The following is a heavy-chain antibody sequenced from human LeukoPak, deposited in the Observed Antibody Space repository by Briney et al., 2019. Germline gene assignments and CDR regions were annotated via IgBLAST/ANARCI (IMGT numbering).Heavy chain of an antibody. V-gene: IGHV3-23*01. CDR3: ATTNDYGDSTLDY. CDR2: TSGSGGNT. CDR1: GFTFSNYA. D-gene: IGHD4-17*01. Sequence: GGSLRLSCAASGFTFSNYAMSWVRQAPGKGLEWVSATSGSGGNTYYADSVKGRFTISRDNSKNTLYLQMNSLRAEDTAVYYCATTNDYGDSTLDYWGQGTLVTVSS. J-gene: IGHJ4*02.